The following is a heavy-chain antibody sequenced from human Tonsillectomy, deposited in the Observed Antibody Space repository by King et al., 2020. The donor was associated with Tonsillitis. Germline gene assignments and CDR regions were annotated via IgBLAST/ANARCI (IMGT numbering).Heavy chain of an antibody. CDR2: IKSDGRST. CDR3: TRVRTVGFDAFDI. V-gene: IGHV3-74*01. Sequence: VQLVESGGGLVQPGGSLRLSCAASGFTFSSYWMHWVRQAPGKGLVWVSRIKSDGRSTSYADSVKGRFTISIDNAKNTLYLQMNSMRAEDTAVYFCTRVRTVGFDAFDIWGQGTMVTVSS. CDR1: GFTFSSYW. D-gene: IGHD1/OR15-1a*01. J-gene: IGHJ3*02.